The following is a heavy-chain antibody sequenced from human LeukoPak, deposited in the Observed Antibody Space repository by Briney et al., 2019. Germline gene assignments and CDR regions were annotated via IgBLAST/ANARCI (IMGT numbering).Heavy chain of an antibody. CDR3: ARVGYSYVINDWSRTGLGAYPTKYYYHMNV. CDR2: INHSGST. CDR1: GGSFSGYY. D-gene: IGHD5-18*01. J-gene: IGHJ6*03. V-gene: IGHV4-34*01. Sequence: SETLSLTCAVYGGSFSGYYWSWIRQPPGKGLEWIGEINHSGSTNYNPSLKSRVTISGDTSKNQFSLKLSSVTAADTAVYFCARVGYSYVINDWSRTGLGAYPTKYYYHMNVWGKGTTVTVSS.